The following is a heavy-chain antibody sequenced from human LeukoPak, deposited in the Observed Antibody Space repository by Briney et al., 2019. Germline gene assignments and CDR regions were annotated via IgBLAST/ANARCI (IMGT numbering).Heavy chain of an antibody. J-gene: IGHJ4*02. Sequence: ASVKISCKASGSTFTRNGISWVRQAPGEGLEWMGWFSAYNGNTNYAQKFQGRVTMTTDTPTSTSYMELRSLRSDDTAVYYCAYESSAYYVYWGQGTLVTVSS. CDR2: FSAYNGNT. CDR3: AYESSAYYVY. V-gene: IGHV1-18*01. D-gene: IGHD3-22*01. CDR1: GSTFTRNG.